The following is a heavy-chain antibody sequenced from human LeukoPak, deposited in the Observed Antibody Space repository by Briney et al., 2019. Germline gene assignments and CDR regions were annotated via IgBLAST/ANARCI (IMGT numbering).Heavy chain of an antibody. V-gene: IGHV3-53*01. CDR2: IYSGGST. D-gene: IGHD3-9*01. Sequence: GGSLRLSCAASGFTISSNYMSWVRQAPGKGLEWVSVIYSGGSTYYADSVKGRFTISRDNSKNTLYLQMNSLRAEDTAVYYCTSGSTGYYIFDYWGQGTLVTVSS. J-gene: IGHJ4*02. CDR3: TSGSTGYYIFDY. CDR1: GFTISSNY.